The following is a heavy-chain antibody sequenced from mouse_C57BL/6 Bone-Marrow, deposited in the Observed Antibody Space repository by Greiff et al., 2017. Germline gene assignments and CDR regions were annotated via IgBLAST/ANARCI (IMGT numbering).Heavy chain of an antibody. CDR1: GYSFTGYY. CDR2: INPSTGGT. J-gene: IGHJ4*01. D-gene: IGHD1-1*01. Sequence: EVQLQESGPELVKPGASVKISCKASGYSFTGYYMNWVKQSPEKSLEWIGEINPSTGGTTYNQKFKAKATLTVDKSSSTAYMQLKSLTSEDSAVYYCARRYYYGSYAMDYWGQGTSVTVSS. CDR3: ARRYYYGSYAMDY. V-gene: IGHV1-42*01.